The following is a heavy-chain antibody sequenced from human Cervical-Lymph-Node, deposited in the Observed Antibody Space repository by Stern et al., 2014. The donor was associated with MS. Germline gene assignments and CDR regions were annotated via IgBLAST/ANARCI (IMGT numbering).Heavy chain of an antibody. CDR3: ASGETWATSPFDF. CDR1: GFTFSSYA. J-gene: IGHJ4*02. V-gene: IGHV3-23*04. D-gene: IGHD1-1*01. CDR2: LRGSGGST. Sequence: VQLVESGGGLVQPGGSLRLSCAASGFTFSSYAMSWVRQAPGRGLEWVSALRGSGGSTYYADSVKGRFTFSRDNSKNTLYLQMNSLRAEDTAIFYCASGETWATSPFDFWGQGTLVTVSS.